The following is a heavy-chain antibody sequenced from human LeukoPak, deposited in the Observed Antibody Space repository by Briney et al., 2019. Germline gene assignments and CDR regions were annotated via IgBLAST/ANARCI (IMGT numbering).Heavy chain of an antibody. J-gene: IGHJ4*02. V-gene: IGHV3-53*01. Sequence: GGSLRLSRAASGFSVSSNYMSWVRPALEGRVGWGSVLSSGGTTYYADSVKGRFTISRDNAKNSLYLQMNSLRAEDTAVYYCARDGAGGLATPSAVWGQGTLVTVSS. CDR2: LSSGGTT. D-gene: IGHD5-12*01. CDR1: GFSVSSNY. CDR3: ARDGAGGLATPSAV.